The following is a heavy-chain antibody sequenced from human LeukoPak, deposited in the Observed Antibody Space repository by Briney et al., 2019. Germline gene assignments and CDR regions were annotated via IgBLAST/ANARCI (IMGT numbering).Heavy chain of an antibody. Sequence: GGSLRLSCAASGFTFSTYWMSWVRQAPGKGLEWVANIKQDGSEKYYVDSVKGRFTISRDNAKNSLYLQMNSLRAEDTAVYYCARSNYDFWSGYLYYLDYWGQGTLDTVSS. CDR3: ARSNYDFWSGYLYYLDY. CDR2: IKQDGSEK. D-gene: IGHD3-3*01. J-gene: IGHJ4*02. CDR1: GFTFSTYW. V-gene: IGHV3-7*01.